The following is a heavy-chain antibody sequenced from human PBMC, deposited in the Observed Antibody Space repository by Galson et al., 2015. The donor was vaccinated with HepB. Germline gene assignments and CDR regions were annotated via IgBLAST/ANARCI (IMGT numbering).Heavy chain of an antibody. Sequence: SLRLSCAASGFTVSSNYMSWVRQAPGKGLEWASVIYSGTSTYYADSVRGRFTIPRHNFKNTLYLQLNSLRAEDTAVYYCARGPRYYYDSSGPGYFDYWGQGTLVTVSS. CDR2: IYSGTST. V-gene: IGHV3-53*04. CDR1: GFTVSSNY. D-gene: IGHD3-22*01. J-gene: IGHJ4*02. CDR3: ARGPRYYYDSSGPGYFDY.